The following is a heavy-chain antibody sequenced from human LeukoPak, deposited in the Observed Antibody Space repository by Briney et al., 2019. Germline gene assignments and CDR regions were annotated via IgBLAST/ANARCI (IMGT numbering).Heavy chain of an antibody. CDR1: GYTFTSYG. V-gene: IGHV1-18*01. CDR3: ARGITGGNPELAGFDY. CDR2: ISAYNGNT. Sequence: GASVKVSCKASGYTFTSYGISWVRQAPGQGLEWMGWISAYNGNTNYAQKLQGRVTMTTDTSTSTAYMELSSLRSEDTAVYYCARGITGGNPELAGFDYWGQGTLVTVSS. D-gene: IGHD4-23*01. J-gene: IGHJ4*02.